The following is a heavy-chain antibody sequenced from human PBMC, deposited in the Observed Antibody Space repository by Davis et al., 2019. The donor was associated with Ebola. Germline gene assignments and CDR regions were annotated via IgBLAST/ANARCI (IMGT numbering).Heavy chain of an antibody. CDR2: LNHSGST. V-gene: IGHV4-34*01. CDR3: ARGRFTMVRGVDY. J-gene: IGHJ4*02. D-gene: IGHD3-10*01. Sequence: SETLSLTCAVYGGSFRGYYWSWIRQPPGKGLAWIGELNHSGSTNYNPSRKRRVTISVDTSTNQFSLKLSSVTAADTAVYYCARGRFTMVRGVDYGGQGTLVTVSS. CDR1: GGSFRGYY.